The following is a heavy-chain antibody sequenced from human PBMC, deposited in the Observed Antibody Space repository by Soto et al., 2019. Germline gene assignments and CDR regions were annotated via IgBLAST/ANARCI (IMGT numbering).Heavy chain of an antibody. CDR2: INHSGST. Sequence: SETLSLTCAVYGGSFSGYYWSWIRQPPGKGLEWIGEINHSGSTNYNPSLKSRVTISVDTSKNQFSLKLSSVTAADTAVYYCASYSGNNWFDPWGQGTLVIVSS. CDR1: GGSFSGYY. V-gene: IGHV4-34*01. J-gene: IGHJ5*02. D-gene: IGHD3-10*01. CDR3: ASYSGNNWFDP.